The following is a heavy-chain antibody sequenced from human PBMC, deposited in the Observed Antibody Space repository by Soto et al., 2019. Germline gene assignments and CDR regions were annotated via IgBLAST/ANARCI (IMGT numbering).Heavy chain of an antibody. CDR2: INAGNGNT. J-gene: IGHJ6*03. CDR1: GYTFTSYA. V-gene: IGHV1-3*01. D-gene: IGHD3-3*01. Sequence: ASVKVSCKASGYTFTSYAMHWVRQAPGQRLEWMGWINAGNGNTKYSQKFQGRVTITRDTSASTAYMELSSLRSEDTAVYYCALAFGVVKGSTDYSYYYYYYMDVWGKGTTVTVSS. CDR3: ALAFGVVKGSTDYSYYYYYYMDV.